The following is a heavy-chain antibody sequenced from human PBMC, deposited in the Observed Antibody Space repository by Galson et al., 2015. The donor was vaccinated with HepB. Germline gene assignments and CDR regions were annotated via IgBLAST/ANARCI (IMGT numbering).Heavy chain of an antibody. V-gene: IGHV3-23*01. D-gene: IGHD1-26*01. CDR1: GFTFSSYA. CDR3: AAGGSPYDALNI. CDR2: ISSSGDNT. Sequence: SLRLSCAASGFTFSSYAMSWVRQAPGKGVEGLSRISSSGDNTHYAASVKGRFTIYRDNPKNTLYLQMNDLRAEDTAVYFCAAGGSPYDALNIWGKGQWSPSL. J-gene: IGHJ3*02.